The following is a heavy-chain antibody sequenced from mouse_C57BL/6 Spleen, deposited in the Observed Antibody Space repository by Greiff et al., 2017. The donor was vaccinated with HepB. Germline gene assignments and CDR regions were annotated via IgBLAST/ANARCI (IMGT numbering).Heavy chain of an antibody. CDR3: ARAGNWEGAMDY. CDR1: GYSFTDYN. J-gene: IGHJ4*01. Sequence: EVKLMESGPELVKPGASVKISCKASGYSFTDYNMNWVKQSNGKSLEWIGVINPNYGTTSYNQKFKGKATLTVDQSSSTAYMQLNSLTSEDSAVYYCARAGNWEGAMDYWGQGTSVTVSS. CDR2: INPNYGTT. V-gene: IGHV1-39*01. D-gene: IGHD4-1*01.